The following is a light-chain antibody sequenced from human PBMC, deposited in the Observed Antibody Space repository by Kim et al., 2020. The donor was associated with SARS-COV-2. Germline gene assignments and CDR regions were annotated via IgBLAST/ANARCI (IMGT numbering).Light chain of an antibody. Sequence: QSALTQPASVSGSPGQSITISCTGTSSDVGGYNYVSWYQQHPGKAPQLMIYDVSNRPSGVSNRFSGSKSANTASLTISGLQAEDEADYYCSSYTSSSTWVFGGGTKLTVL. CDR2: DVS. CDR3: SSYTSSSTWV. V-gene: IGLV2-14*03. CDR1: SSDVGGYNY. J-gene: IGLJ3*02.